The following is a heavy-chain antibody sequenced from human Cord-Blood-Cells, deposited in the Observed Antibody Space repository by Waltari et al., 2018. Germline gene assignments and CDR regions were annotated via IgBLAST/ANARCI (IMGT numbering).Heavy chain of an antibody. CDR1: GYTFTSYD. Sequence: QVQLVQSGAEVKKPGASVKVSCKASGYTFTSYDINWVRQATGQGLEWMGWEKPNSGNTGYAKKFQSRVTMTRKTSISTAYMELSSLRSEDTAVYYCARVADDSSGYYGPQYGMDVWGQGTTVTVSS. D-gene: IGHD3-22*01. J-gene: IGHJ6*02. V-gene: IGHV1-8*01. CDR3: ARVADDSSGYYGPQYGMDV. CDR2: EKPNSGNT.